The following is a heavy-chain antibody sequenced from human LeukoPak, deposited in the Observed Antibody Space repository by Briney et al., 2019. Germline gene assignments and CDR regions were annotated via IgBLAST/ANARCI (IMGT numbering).Heavy chain of an antibody. D-gene: IGHD5-18*01. CDR1: GYTFTTYG. Sequence: ASVKVSCRSSGYTFTTYGITWVRQAPGQGLEWMGWISTYNGNTNNAQKLQGRVTMTTDTSTSTAYMELRSLRSDDTAMYYCARDRMDTGTYFDYWGQGTLVTVSS. J-gene: IGHJ4*02. CDR3: ARDRMDTGTYFDY. CDR2: ISTYNGNT. V-gene: IGHV1-18*01.